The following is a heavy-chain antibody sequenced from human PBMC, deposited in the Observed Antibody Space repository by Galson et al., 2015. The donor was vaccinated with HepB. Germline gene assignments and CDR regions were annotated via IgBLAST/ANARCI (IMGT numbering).Heavy chain of an antibody. CDR3: ARDKGHCYGLEV. CDR2: IYSGGNT. Sequence: SLRLSCAASGFTVSNKYMSWVRQAPGKGLEWVSVIYSGGNTFYSDSVQGRFTMSRDNSKNTLYLEMRSLRPEDSAVYYCARDKGHCYGLEVWGQGSTVTVSS. J-gene: IGHJ6*02. V-gene: IGHV3-66*02. CDR1: GFTVSNKY.